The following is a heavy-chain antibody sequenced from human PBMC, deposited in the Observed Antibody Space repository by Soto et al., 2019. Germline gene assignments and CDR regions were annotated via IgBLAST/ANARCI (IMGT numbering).Heavy chain of an antibody. CDR3: AKGDSSWVSWFDP. D-gene: IGHD6-19*01. J-gene: IGHJ5*02. Sequence: ASVKVSSKASGYTFTAEYLHCVLKSPGEGLEWMGWINPTTGATRYAQKFQGRVTMTRDTSMSTAYLEVRSLRPDDTAVYYCAKGDSSWVSWFDPWGQGTLVTVSS. CDR1: GYTFTAEY. CDR2: INPTTGAT. V-gene: IGHV1-2*02.